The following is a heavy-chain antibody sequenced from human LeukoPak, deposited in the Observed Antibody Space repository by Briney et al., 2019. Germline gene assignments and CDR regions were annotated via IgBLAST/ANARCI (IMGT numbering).Heavy chain of an antibody. CDR2: INHSGST. CDR1: GGSFSGYY. D-gene: IGHD3-16*01. Sequence: ASETLSLTCAVYGGSFSGYYWSWIRQPPGKGLEWIGEINHSGSTNYNPSLKSRVTISVDTSKNQFSLKLSSVTAADTAVYYCARSRGNDYGDYWGQGTLVTVSS. J-gene: IGHJ4*02. CDR3: ARSRGNDYGDY. V-gene: IGHV4-34*01.